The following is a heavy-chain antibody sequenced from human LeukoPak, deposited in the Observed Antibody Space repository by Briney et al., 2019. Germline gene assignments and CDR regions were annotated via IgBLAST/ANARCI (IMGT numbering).Heavy chain of an antibody. V-gene: IGHV4-59*08. J-gene: IGHJ4*02. CDR1: GGSMRSYY. Sequence: PSETLSLTCTVSGGSMRSYYWSWLRQPPGKGLEWIGYIYPSGTTNYYPSLKSRVTFSIDSTKNHFSLKLTSVRAANTAVYYCARLYGSGYYDGDLWGEGSLVTVS. CDR3: ARLYGSGYYDGDL. CDR2: IYPSGTT. D-gene: IGHD6-25*01.